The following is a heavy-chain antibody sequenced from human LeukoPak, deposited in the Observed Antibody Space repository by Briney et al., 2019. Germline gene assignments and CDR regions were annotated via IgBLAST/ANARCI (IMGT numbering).Heavy chain of an antibody. CDR3: ARDRGEARPLYYYYYMDV. CDR1: GGSISSGSYY. D-gene: IGHD6-6*01. V-gene: IGHV4-61*02. Sequence: SETLSLTCTVSGGSISSGSYYWSWIRQPAGKGLEWIGRIYTSESTNYNPSLKSRVTISVDTSKNQFSLKLSSVTAADTAVYYCARDRGEARPLYYYYYMDVWGKGTTVTVSS. J-gene: IGHJ6*03. CDR2: IYTSEST.